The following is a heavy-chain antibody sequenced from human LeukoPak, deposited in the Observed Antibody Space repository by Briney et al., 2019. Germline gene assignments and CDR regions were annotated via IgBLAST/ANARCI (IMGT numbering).Heavy chain of an antibody. V-gene: IGHV3-9*01. CDR3: AKDPYGGNSGRPYYFDY. CDR2: ICWNSGII. Sequence: GRSLRLSCAASGFTFDDYAMHWVRQAPGKGLEWVSGICWNSGIIGYADSVKGRFTISRDNAKNSLYLQMNSLRAEDTALYYCAKDPYGGNSGRPYYFDYWGQGTLVTVSS. CDR1: GFTFDDYA. D-gene: IGHD4-23*01. J-gene: IGHJ4*02.